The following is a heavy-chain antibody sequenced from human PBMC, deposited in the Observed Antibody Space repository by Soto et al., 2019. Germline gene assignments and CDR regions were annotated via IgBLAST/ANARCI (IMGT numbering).Heavy chain of an antibody. CDR3: ARDLRDGPSRKC. D-gene: IGHD6-13*01. CDR1: GFTFSDYY. Sequence: PGGPLRLSCAASGFTFSDYYMSWIRQAPGKGLEWVSYISSSSSYTNYADSVKGRFTISRDNAKKSLYLQMNSLRAEDTAVYYCARDLRDGPSRKCWGQGTMVSVSA. CDR2: ISSSSSYT. J-gene: IGHJ4*02. V-gene: IGHV3-11*06.